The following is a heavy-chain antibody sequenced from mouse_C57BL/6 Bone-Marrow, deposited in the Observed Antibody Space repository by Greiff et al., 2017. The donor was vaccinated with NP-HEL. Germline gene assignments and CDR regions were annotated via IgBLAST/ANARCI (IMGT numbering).Heavy chain of an antibody. J-gene: IGHJ2*01. D-gene: IGHD1-1*01. V-gene: IGHV1-50*01. CDR3: ARSGTVVARLDY. CDR1: GYTFTSYW. CDR2: IDPSDSYT. Sequence: QVHVKQPGAELVKPGASVKLSCKASGYTFTSYWMQWVKQRPGQGLEWIGEIDPSDSYTNYNQKFKGKATLTVDTSSSTAYMQLSSLTSEDSAVYYCARSGTVVARLDYWGQGTTLTVSS.